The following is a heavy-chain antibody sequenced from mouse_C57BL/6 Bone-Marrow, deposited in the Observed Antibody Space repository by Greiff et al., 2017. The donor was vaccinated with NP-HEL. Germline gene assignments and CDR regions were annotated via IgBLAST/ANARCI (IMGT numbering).Heavy chain of an antibody. V-gene: IGHV1-69*01. J-gene: IGHJ1*03. Sequence: QVQLQQPGAELVMPGASVKLSCKASGYTFTSYWMHWVKQRPGQGLEWIGEIDPSDSYTNYNQKFKGKSTLTVDKSSSTAYMQVSSLTSEDSAVYYCARWDYGSSPYWYFDVWGTGTTVTVSS. CDR3: ARWDYGSSPYWYFDV. D-gene: IGHD1-1*01. CDR1: GYTFTSYW. CDR2: IDPSDSYT.